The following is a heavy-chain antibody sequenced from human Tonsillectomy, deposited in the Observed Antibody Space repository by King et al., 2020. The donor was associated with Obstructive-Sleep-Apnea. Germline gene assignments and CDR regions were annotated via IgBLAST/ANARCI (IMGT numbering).Heavy chain of an antibody. CDR2: ISYDGSNK. V-gene: IGHV3-30-3*01. CDR3: ARDGPVVVPAAMPGFNWFDP. CDR1: GFTFSTYA. Sequence: VQPVESGGGVVQPGRSLRLSCAASGFTFSTYAMYWVRQAPGKGLEWVAVISYDGSNKYYADSVKGRFTISRDNSKNTLYLQMNSLRAEDTAVYYCARDGPVVVPAAMPGFNWFDPWGQGTLVIVSS. J-gene: IGHJ5*02. D-gene: IGHD2-2*01.